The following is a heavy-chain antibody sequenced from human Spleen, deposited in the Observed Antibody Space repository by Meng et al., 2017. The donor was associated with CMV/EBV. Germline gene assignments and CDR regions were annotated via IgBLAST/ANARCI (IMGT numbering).Heavy chain of an antibody. CDR1: GGSFSGYY. CDR3: ARDNRPMEDNWFDP. V-gene: IGHV4-34*01. CDR2: MYHSGKT. D-gene: IGHD2/OR15-2a*01. J-gene: IGHJ5*02. Sequence: GSLRLSCAVYGGSFSGYYWSWIRQPPGKGLEWIGSMYHSGKTYYNPSLNSRVTISVDTSKNQFSLKLSSVTAADTAVYYCARDNRPMEDNWFDPWGQGTLVTVSS.